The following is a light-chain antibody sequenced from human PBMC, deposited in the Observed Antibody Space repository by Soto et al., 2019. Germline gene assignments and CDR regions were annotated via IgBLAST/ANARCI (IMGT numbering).Light chain of an antibody. CDR2: EVS. CDR1: SSDVGGYNY. CDR3: SSYAASNNLGV. V-gene: IGLV2-8*01. J-gene: IGLJ2*01. Sequence: QSALTQPPSASGSPGQSVTISCIGTSSDVGGYNYVPWYQQHPGKAPKLMIYEVSKRPSGVPDRFSGSKSGNTASLTVSGLQAEDEADYYCSSYAASNNLGVFGGGTKLTVL.